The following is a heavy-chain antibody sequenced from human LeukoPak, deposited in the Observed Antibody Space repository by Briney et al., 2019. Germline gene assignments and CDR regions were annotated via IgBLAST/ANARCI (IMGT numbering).Heavy chain of an antibody. D-gene: IGHD3-3*01. Sequence: QPGGSLRLSCAASGFTFSSYGMHWVRQAPGKGLEWVAFIRYDGSNKYYADSVKGRFTISRDNSKNTLYLQMNSLRAEDTAVYYCAKDSIFGTIYYYYMDVWGKGTTVTVSS. V-gene: IGHV3-30*02. CDR2: IRYDGSNK. CDR1: GFTFSSYG. J-gene: IGHJ6*03. CDR3: AKDSIFGTIYYYYMDV.